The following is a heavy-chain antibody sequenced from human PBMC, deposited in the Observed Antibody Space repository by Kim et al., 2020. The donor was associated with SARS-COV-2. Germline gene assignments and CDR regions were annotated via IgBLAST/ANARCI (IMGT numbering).Heavy chain of an antibody. D-gene: IGHD1-26*01. J-gene: IGHJ4*02. CDR1: GFTFDDYT. Sequence: GGSLRLSCAASGFTFDDYTMHWVRQAPGKGLEWVSLISWDGGSTYYADSVKGRFTISRDNSKNSLYLQMNSLRTEDTALYYCAKDTGGGVGATTGFDYWGQGTLVTVSS. CDR2: ISWDGGST. V-gene: IGHV3-43*01. CDR3: AKDTGGGVGATTGFDY.